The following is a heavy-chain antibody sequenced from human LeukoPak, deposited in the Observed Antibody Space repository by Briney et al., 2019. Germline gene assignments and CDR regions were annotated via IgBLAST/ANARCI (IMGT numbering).Heavy chain of an antibody. CDR1: GGSFSGYY. Sequence: SETLSLTCAVYGGSFSGYYWSWIRQPPGKGLEWIGEINHSGSTNYNPPLKSRVTISVDTSKNQFSLKLSSVTAADTAVYYCARGTSHPRITIFGVVTPFDYWGQGTLVTVSS. V-gene: IGHV4-34*01. D-gene: IGHD3-3*01. J-gene: IGHJ4*02. CDR3: ARGTSHPRITIFGVVTPFDY. CDR2: INHSGST.